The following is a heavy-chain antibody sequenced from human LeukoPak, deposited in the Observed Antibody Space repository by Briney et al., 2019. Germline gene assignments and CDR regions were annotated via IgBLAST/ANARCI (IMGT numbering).Heavy chain of an antibody. V-gene: IGHV1-18*01. J-gene: IGHJ5*02. Sequence: GASVKVSCKASGYTFTSYGISWVRQAPGQGLEWMGWISAYNGNTNYAQKLQGRVTMTTDTSTSTAYMELRSLRPDDTAVYYCARGSSVGYYDFWSGYWGRDWFDPWGQGTLVTVCS. D-gene: IGHD3-3*01. CDR2: ISAYNGNT. CDR1: GYTFTSYG. CDR3: ARGSSVGYYDFWSGYWGRDWFDP.